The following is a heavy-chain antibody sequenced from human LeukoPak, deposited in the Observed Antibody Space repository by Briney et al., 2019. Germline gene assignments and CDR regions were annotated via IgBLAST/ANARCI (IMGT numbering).Heavy chain of an antibody. J-gene: IGHJ4*02. V-gene: IGHV4-4*02. Sequence: SETLSLTCAVSGGSISSSNWWSWVRQPPGKGLEWIGEIYHSGSTNYNPSLKSRVTISVDKSKNQFSLKLSSVTAADTAVYYCARGWVVGATYFDYWGQGTLVTVSS. CDR3: ARGWVVGATYFDY. CDR2: IYHSGST. D-gene: IGHD1-26*01. CDR1: GGSISSSNW.